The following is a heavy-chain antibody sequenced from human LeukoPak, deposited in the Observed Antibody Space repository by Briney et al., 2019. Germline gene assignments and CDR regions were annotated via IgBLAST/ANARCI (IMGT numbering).Heavy chain of an antibody. J-gene: IGHJ4*02. V-gene: IGHV3-7*05. Sequence: GGSLRLSCSASGFTFSNYWMTWVRQAPGKGLEWVANIKPDGSDKYYVDSVKGRFTISRDNAKNSLYLQMNSLRAEDTAVYYCARGGGYFDYWGQGTLATVSS. D-gene: IGHD2-15*01. CDR1: GFTFSNYW. CDR2: IKPDGSDK. CDR3: ARGGGYFDY.